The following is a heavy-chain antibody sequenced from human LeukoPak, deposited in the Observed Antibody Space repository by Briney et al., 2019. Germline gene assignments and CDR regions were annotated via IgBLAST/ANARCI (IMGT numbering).Heavy chain of an antibody. J-gene: IGHJ6*04. CDR3: ARSYASGPDRYLDV. CDR2: INSSSITI. D-gene: IGHD3-10*01. CDR1: GFTFSDYS. V-gene: IGHV3-48*04. Sequence: RPGGSLRLSCAASGFTFSDYSMNWVRQAPGKGLEWIAYINSSSITIYHADSVKGRFSISRDNAKNSVYLQMNSLRGEDTALYYCARSYASGPDRYLDVWGKGTTVTVSS.